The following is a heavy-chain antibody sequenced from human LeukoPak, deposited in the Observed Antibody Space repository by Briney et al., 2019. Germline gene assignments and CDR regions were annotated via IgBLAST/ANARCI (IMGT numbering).Heavy chain of an antibody. D-gene: IGHD5-18*01. Sequence: GGSLRLSCEASGLTFSSYAMSWVRQAPGKGLEWVSAISGSGGSTYYADSVKGRFTISRDNSKNTLYLQMNSLRAEDTAVYYCAKVGDQLWPTPFDYWGQGTLVTVSS. CDR3: AKVGDQLWPTPFDY. V-gene: IGHV3-23*01. CDR2: ISGSGGST. J-gene: IGHJ4*02. CDR1: GLTFSSYA.